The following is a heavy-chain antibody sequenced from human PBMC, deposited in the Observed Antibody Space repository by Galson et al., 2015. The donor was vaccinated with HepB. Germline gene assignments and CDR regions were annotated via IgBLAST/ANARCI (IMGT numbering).Heavy chain of an antibody. Sequence: SLRLSCAASGFTFRSYAMHWVRQAPGKGLEWVALISYDGSNYDYADSVKGRLTISRDNSKNTLYLQMNGLRAEDTAVYYCARAGFGGYSYGYGWYFDLWGRGSLVTVSS. J-gene: IGHJ2*01. D-gene: IGHD5-18*01. CDR1: GFTFRSYA. V-gene: IGHV3-30-3*01. CDR3: ARAGFGGYSYGYGWYFDL. CDR2: ISYDGSNY.